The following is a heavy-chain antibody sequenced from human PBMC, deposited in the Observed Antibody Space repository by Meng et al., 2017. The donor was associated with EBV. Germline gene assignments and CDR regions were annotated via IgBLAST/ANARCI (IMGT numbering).Heavy chain of an antibody. CDR1: GYAFTSYI. J-gene: IGHJ4*02. CDR2: INVGVGYT. CDR3: VRGPPVGVPGPGDY. Sequence: QVQLVQSGAEVKNPGASVKVSCKASGYAFTSYILHWVRQAPVQRLEWMGWINVGVGYTKYSQKFQGRVTISSDTSATTGYMELSSLRSEDTAVYYCVRGPPVGVPGPGDYWGQGTLVTVSS. D-gene: IGHD2-21*01. V-gene: IGHV1-3*01.